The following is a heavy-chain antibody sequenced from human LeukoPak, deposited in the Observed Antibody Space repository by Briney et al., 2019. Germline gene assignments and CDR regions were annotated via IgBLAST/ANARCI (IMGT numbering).Heavy chain of an antibody. CDR1: GFTFSTYW. D-gene: IGHD3-22*01. J-gene: IGHJ2*01. V-gene: IGHV3-23*01. CDR3: ARLAANFNSSGYYYGWYFDL. Sequence: GGSLRLSCAASGFTFSTYWMHWVRQAPGKGLEWVSAISGSGGSTYYADSVKGRFTISRDNSKNTLYLQMNSLRTEDTAVYYCARLAANFNSSGYYYGWYFDLWGRGTLVTVSS. CDR2: ISGSGGST.